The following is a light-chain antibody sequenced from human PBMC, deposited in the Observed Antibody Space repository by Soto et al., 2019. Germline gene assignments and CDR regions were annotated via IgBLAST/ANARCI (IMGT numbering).Light chain of an antibody. V-gene: IGKV3-11*01. CDR1: PCVSGY. CDR3: QQRSNVPST. J-gene: IGKJ4*01. Sequence: EIVLTQSPATLSLSPGERATLSCMASPCVSGYLAWYQQKPGQAPRLLMYDASNRATGIPARFSRSGYGTDFPLTISSLEPEDFAVYYCQQRSNVPSTFGGGTKVEIK. CDR2: DAS.